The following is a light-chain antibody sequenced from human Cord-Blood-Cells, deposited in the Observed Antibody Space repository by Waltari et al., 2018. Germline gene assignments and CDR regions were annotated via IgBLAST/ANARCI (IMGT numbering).Light chain of an antibody. Sequence: DIQMTQSPSSLSASVGDRVTITCRASQSISSYLNWYQQKPGKAPKLLLYAASSLQSGVPSRFSGSGSGTDFTLTISSLQPEDFATYYCQQSYSTLPWTFGQGTKVEIK. CDR3: QQSYSTLPWT. V-gene: IGKV1-39*01. CDR2: AAS. CDR1: QSISSY. J-gene: IGKJ1*01.